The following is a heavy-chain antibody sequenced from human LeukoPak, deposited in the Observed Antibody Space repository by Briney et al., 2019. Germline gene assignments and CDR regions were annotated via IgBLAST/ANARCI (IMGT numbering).Heavy chain of an antibody. D-gene: IGHD3-22*01. CDR3: AIHYYDRSGYSPFDY. Sequence: KPSETLSLTCTVSGGSISSYYWSWIRQPPGKGLEWIGYIYYSGSTNYNPSLKSRVTMSVDTSKNQFSLKLSSVTAADTAVYYCAIHYYDRSGYSPFDYGAQEPRVTVPS. V-gene: IGHV4-59*01. J-gene: IGHJ4*02. CDR1: GGSISSYY. CDR2: IYYSGST.